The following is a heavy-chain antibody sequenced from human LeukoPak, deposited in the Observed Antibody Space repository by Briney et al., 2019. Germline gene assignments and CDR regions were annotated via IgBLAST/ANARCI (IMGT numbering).Heavy chain of an antibody. V-gene: IGHV6-1*01. D-gene: IGHD5-24*01. CDR1: GDCVSSNSAT. CDR2: TYYSSKWYN. Sequence: SQTLSLTCTISGDCVSSNSATWNWLSPSPSRDLDGLGRTYYSSKWYNDSAVSVKSRITINPDTSKNKFSLQLNSVTPEDTAVYYCARRTDDYNALDYWGQGTLVTVSS. J-gene: IGHJ4*02. CDR3: ARRTDDYNALDY.